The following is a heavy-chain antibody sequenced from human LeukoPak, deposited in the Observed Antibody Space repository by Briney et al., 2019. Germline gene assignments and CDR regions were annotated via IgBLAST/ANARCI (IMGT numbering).Heavy chain of an antibody. J-gene: IGHJ5*02. D-gene: IGHD6-6*01. CDR3: AHRLTGSSSVKVNWFDP. Sequence: ASGPMLVKPTQTLTLTCTFSGFSLSTSGVGVGWIRQPPGKALEWLALIYWNDDKRYSPSLKSRLTITKDTSKNQVVLTMTNMDPVDTATYYCAHRLTGSSSVKVNWFDPWGQGTLVTVSS. CDR1: GFSLSTSGVG. V-gene: IGHV2-5*01. CDR2: IYWNDDK.